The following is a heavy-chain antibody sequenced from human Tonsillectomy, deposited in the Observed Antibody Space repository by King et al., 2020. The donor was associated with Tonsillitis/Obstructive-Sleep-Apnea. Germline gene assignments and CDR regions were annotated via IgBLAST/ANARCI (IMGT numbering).Heavy chain of an antibody. CDR3: ARGAYSSGWDFDY. Sequence: VQLVESGGGLVQPGGSLRLSCAASGFTFSSHEMDWVRQAPGKGLEWVSYISGSGSTIYYADSVKGRFTISRDNDKNSLYLQMNSLRAEDTAVYYCARGAYSSGWDFDYWGQGTLVTVSS. J-gene: IGHJ4*02. V-gene: IGHV3-48*03. CDR1: GFTFSSHE. D-gene: IGHD6-19*01. CDR2: ISGSGSTI.